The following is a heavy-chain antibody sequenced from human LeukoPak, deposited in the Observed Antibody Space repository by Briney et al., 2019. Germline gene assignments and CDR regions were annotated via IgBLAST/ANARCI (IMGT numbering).Heavy chain of an antibody. Sequence: GASVKVSCKAAGGTFSSYAISWVRQAPGQGLEWMGGIIPIFGTANYAQKFQGRVTITTDESTSTAYMELSSLRSEDTAVYYCARSAYCGGDCYIRYFDYWGQGTLVTVSS. CDR1: GGTFSSYA. CDR3: ARSAYCGGDCYIRYFDY. V-gene: IGHV1-69*05. D-gene: IGHD2-21*01. J-gene: IGHJ4*02. CDR2: IIPIFGTA.